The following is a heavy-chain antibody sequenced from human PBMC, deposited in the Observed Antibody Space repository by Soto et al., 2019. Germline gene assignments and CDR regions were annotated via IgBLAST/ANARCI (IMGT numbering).Heavy chain of an antibody. V-gene: IGHV3-33*01. Sequence: QVQLVESGGGVVQPGRSLRLSCAASGFTFSSYGWHWVRQAPGKGLEWVAVIWYDGSNKYYADSVKGRFTISRDNSKNTLYLQMNSLRAEDTAVYYCARGRYCSSTSCNTYGIDVWGHGTTVTVSS. D-gene: IGHD2-2*01. CDR3: ARGRYCSSTSCNTYGIDV. J-gene: IGHJ6*02. CDR2: IWYDGSNK. CDR1: GFTFSSYG.